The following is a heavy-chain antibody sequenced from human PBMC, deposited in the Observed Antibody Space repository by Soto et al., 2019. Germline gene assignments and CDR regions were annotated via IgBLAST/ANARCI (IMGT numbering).Heavy chain of an antibody. V-gene: IGHV1-3*01. CDR1: GYTFTSYA. Sequence: QVQLVQSGAEVKKPGASVKVSCKASGYTFTSYAMHWVRQAPGQRLEWMGWINAGNGNTKYSQKFQGRVTITRDTPASTAYMELSSLRSEDTAVYYCARSIGVVTAADYWGQGTLVTVSS. J-gene: IGHJ4*02. D-gene: IGHD2-21*02. CDR3: ARSIGVVTAADY. CDR2: INAGNGNT.